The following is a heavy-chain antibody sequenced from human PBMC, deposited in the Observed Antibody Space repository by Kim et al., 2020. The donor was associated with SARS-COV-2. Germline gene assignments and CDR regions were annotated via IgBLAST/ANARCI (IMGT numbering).Heavy chain of an antibody. Sequence: SETLSLTCTVSGGSISSYYWSWIRQPPGKGLEWIGYFYYSGSTNYNPSLKSRVSISVDTSKNQLSLKLSSVTAADTAVYYCAREGYYDSSGYYHHDAFDIWGQGTMVSLF. CDR1: GGSISSYY. CDR2: FYYSGST. V-gene: IGHV4-59*01. J-gene: IGHJ3*02. CDR3: AREGYYDSSGYYHHDAFDI. D-gene: IGHD3-22*01.